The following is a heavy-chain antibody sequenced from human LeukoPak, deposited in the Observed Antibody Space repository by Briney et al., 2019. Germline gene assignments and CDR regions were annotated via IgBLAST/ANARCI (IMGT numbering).Heavy chain of an antibody. CDR1: GYSISSGYY. Sequence: SETLSLTCTVSGYSISSGYYWGWIRQPPGKGLEWIGSIYHSGSTYYNPSLKSRVTISADTSKNQFSLKLRSVTAADTAVYYCARVEQQLGLYYYYYYMDVWGKGTTVTISS. V-gene: IGHV4-38-2*02. CDR2: IYHSGST. J-gene: IGHJ6*03. CDR3: ARVEQQLGLYYYYYYMDV. D-gene: IGHD6-13*01.